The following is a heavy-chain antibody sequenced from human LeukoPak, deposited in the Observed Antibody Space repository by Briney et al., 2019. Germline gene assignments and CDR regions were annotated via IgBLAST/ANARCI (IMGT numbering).Heavy chain of an antibody. J-gene: IGHJ4*02. V-gene: IGHV4-39*01. CDR1: GGSISSSSYY. CDR2: IYYSGST. D-gene: IGHD4-17*01. Sequence: PSQTLSLTCTVSGGSISSSSYYWGWIRQPPGKGLEWIGSIYYSGSTYYNPSLKSRVTMPVDLPMNQFSLKLSSVTAADTAVYYCARQFKSVTTFLGGNPFYFDYWGQGTLVTVSS. CDR3: ARQFKSVTTFLGGNPFYFDY.